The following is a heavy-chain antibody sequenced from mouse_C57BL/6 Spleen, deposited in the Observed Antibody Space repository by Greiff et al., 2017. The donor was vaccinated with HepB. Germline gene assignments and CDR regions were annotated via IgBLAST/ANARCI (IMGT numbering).Heavy chain of an antibody. CDR1: GFTFSSYG. CDR3: ARHEPYFDV. V-gene: IGHV5-6*02. CDR2: ISSGGSYT. Sequence: DVMLVESGGDLVKPGGSLKLSCAASGFTFSSYGMSWVRQTPDKRLEWVATISSGGSYTYYPDSVKGRFTISRDNAKNTLYLQMSSLKSEDTAMYYCARHEPYFDVWGTGTTVTVSS. J-gene: IGHJ1*03.